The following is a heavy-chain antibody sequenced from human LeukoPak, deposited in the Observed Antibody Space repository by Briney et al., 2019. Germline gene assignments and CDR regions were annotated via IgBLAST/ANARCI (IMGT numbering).Heavy chain of an antibody. D-gene: IGHD3-22*01. CDR2: IYSGGST. CDR1: GFTVSSNY. CDR3: AKDAGLYHYDGSGYCCY. Sequence: GGSLRLSCAASGFTVSSNYMSWVRQAPGKGLEWVSVIYSGGSTYYADSVKGRFTISRDNSKNTLYLQMNSLRAEDTAVYYCAKDAGLYHYDGSGYCCYWGQGTLVTVSS. J-gene: IGHJ4*02. V-gene: IGHV3-53*01.